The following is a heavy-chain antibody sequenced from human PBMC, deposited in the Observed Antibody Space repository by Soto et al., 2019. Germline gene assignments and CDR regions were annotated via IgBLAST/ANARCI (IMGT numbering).Heavy chain of an antibody. Sequence: KSSETLSLTCTVSGGSLSSGGSNWNWIRQHPGEGLEWIGYITYSGVSYSIPSLKSRVTMSVDTSKNQFSLRLASVTTADTAVYYCARDSGEPLRFFDYWGQGTPVTVAS. J-gene: IGHJ4*02. CDR3: ARDSGEPLRFFDY. V-gene: IGHV4-31*03. D-gene: IGHD7-27*01. CDR1: GGSLSSGGSN. CDR2: ITYSGVS.